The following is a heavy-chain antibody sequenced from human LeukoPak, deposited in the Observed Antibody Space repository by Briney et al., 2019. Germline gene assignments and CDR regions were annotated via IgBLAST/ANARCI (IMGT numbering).Heavy chain of an antibody. V-gene: IGHV5-51*01. CDR3: ARRNHLLSHAFDI. CDR2: IYPGDSDT. CDR1: GYSFSSYW. Sequence: PGESLKISCKGSGYSFSSYWIAWVRQMPGKGLEWMGIIYPGDSDTRYSPSFQGQVTISADKSISTAYLQWSSLKASDTAMYCCARRNHLLSHAFDIWGQGTMVSVSS. D-gene: IGHD2-2*01. J-gene: IGHJ3*02.